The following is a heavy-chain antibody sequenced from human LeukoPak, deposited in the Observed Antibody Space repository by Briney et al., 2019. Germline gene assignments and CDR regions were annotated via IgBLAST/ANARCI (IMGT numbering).Heavy chain of an antibody. V-gene: IGHV3-30-3*01. CDR2: ISYDGSNE. CDR1: GFTFSSCA. Sequence: GGSLRLSCVASGFTFSSCAMHWVRQAPGKGLEWVVVISYDGSNEYYADSVKGRFTISRDNSTNTLYLQMSSLRAEDTAVYYCARDPLDTALAPVFDYWGLGTLVTVSS. J-gene: IGHJ4*02. CDR3: ARDPLDTALAPVFDY. D-gene: IGHD5-18*01.